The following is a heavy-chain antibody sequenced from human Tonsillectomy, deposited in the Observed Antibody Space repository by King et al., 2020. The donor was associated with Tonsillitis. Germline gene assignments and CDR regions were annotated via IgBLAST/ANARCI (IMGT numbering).Heavy chain of an antibody. V-gene: IGHV3-11*05. J-gene: IGHJ4*02. D-gene: IGHD5-18*01. CDR2: ISSSSGRYT. CDR3: ARDRGRYIGSAFDY. Sequence: VQLVESGGGVVKPGGSLRLSRAASGFTFSDYYMSWVRQAPGRGLEWGSYISSSSGRYTNYADSVKGRCTISRDNAKNALILQMNSLRAEDTAVYYCARDRGRYIGSAFDYWGQGTLVTVSS. CDR1: GFTFSDYY.